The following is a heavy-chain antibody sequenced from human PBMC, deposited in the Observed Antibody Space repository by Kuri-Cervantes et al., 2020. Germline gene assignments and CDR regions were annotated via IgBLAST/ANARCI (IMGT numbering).Heavy chain of an antibody. V-gene: IGHV3-30*01. CDR2: ISYDGSNK. Sequence: SCKASGGTFSSYAMHWVRQAPGKGLEWVAVISYDGSNKYYADSVKGRFTISRDNSKNTLYLQMNSLRAEDTAVYYCARGDPRYFDWLLGWFDPWGQGTLVTVSS. CDR3: ARGDPRYFDWLLGWFDP. CDR1: GGTFSSYA. D-gene: IGHD3-9*01. J-gene: IGHJ5*02.